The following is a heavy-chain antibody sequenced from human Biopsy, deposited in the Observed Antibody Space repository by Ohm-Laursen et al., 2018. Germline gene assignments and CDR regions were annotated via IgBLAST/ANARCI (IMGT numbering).Heavy chain of an antibody. CDR3: VRGVDYYDPYHYYALDV. CDR2: VTTTSSYI. CDR1: GFDFSDYS. V-gene: IGHV3-21*01. D-gene: IGHD3-22*01. J-gene: IGHJ6*02. Sequence: LRLSCTASGFDFSDYSMSWVRQAPGKGLEWVPSVTTTSSYIYYADSVNGRFTISRDNAQNSLYLHMNSLRSEDTAVYYCVRGVDYYDPYHYYALDVWGQGTTVTVSS.